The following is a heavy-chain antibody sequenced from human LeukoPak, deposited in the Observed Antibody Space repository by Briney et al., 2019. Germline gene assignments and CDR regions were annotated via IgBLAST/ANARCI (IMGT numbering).Heavy chain of an antibody. CDR1: GYSISSGYY. J-gene: IGHJ6*03. V-gene: IGHV4-38-2*02. CDR3: AREIPDYASYYYMDV. CDR2: IYHSGST. Sequence: SETLSLTCAVSGYSISSGYYWGWIRQPPGKGLEWIGSIYHSGSTYYNPSLKSRVTISVDTSKNQFSLKLSSVTAADTAVYYCAREIPDYASYYYMDVWGKGTTVTVSS. D-gene: IGHD4-17*01.